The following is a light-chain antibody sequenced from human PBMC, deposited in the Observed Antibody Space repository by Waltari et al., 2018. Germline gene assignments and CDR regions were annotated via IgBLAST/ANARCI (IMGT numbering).Light chain of an antibody. CDR2: GAS. CDR1: QSISSSY. CDR3: QQYGSSPRT. J-gene: IGKJ1*01. Sequence: EIVLTQSPGTLSLSPGERATLSCRASQSISSSYLAWYQQKPGPAPRRLIYGASSRATGIPDRFSGSGSGTDFTLTIRRLEPEDFAVYYCQQYGSSPRTFGQGTKVEIK. V-gene: IGKV3-20*01.